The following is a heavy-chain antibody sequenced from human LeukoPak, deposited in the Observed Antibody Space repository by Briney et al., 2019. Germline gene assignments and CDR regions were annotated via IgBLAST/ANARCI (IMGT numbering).Heavy chain of an antibody. CDR3: ARLRDSSSKYFFDY. J-gene: IGHJ4*02. Sequence: GESLRISCKGSGYSFTNYWIGWLRQMPGKGLEWMGIIYPGDSDTRYSPSFRGQVIISADKSISTAFLQWSSLKASDTAMFYCARLRDSSSKYFFDYWGQGTLVTVSS. CDR2: IYPGDSDT. D-gene: IGHD6-6*01. CDR1: GYSFTNYW. V-gene: IGHV5-51*01.